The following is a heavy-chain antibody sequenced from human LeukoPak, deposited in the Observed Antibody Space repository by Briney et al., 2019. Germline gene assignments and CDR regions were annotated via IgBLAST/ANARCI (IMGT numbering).Heavy chain of an antibody. D-gene: IGHD6-6*01. J-gene: IGHJ5*02. V-gene: IGHV4-39*07. CDR2: IYYSGST. Sequence: SETLSLTCTVSGGSISSSSYYWGWIRQPPGKGLEWIGSIYYSGSTYYNPSLKSRVTISVDTSKNQFSLKLSSVTAADTAVYYCARDRLRRYSSSSGLGAPVFYNWFDPWGQGTLVTVSS. CDR3: ARDRLRRYSSSSGLGAPVFYNWFDP. CDR1: GGSISSSSYY.